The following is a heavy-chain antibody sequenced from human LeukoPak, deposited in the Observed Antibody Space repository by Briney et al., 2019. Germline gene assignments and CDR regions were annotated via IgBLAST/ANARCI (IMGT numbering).Heavy chain of an antibody. CDR3: ARAETHYDVLTGHNGNYYYGMDV. CDR1: GCSIRSYY. V-gene: IGHV4-59*01. Sequence: PSETLSLTCTVSGCSIRSYYWSWIRQPPGKGLEWIGYIYYSGSTNYNPSLKSRVPISLDTSKNQFSLRLSSVIAADTAVYYCARAETHYDVLTGHNGNYYYGMDVWGQGTTVTVSS. D-gene: IGHD3-9*01. J-gene: IGHJ6*02. CDR2: IYYSGST.